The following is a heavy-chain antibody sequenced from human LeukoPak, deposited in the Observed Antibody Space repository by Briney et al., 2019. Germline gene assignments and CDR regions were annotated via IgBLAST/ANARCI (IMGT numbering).Heavy chain of an antibody. CDR2: INTDGRTT. CDR1: GFTLSSYW. D-gene: IGHD3-3*01. CDR3: ATVFTSSRYYGMDV. V-gene: IGHV3-74*03. J-gene: IGHJ6*02. Sequence: PGGSLRLSCAASGFTLSSYWMNWVRQAPGKGLVWVAHINTDGRTTTYADSVKGRFTVARDNAKNTLYLEMNRLRAEDTAVYYCATVFTSSRYYGMDVWGQGTTVTVSS.